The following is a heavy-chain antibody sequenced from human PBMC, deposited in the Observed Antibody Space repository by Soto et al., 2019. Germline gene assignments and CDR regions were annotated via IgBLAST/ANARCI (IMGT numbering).Heavy chain of an antibody. V-gene: IGHV4-59*08. CDR2: IYYSGST. J-gene: IGHJ5*02. Sequence: SETLSLTCTFSGGSISSYYWSWIRQPPGKGLEWIGYIYYSGSTNYNPSLKSRVTISVDTSKNQFSLKLSSVTAADTAVYYCARLPYNWNYWFDPWGQGTLVTVSS. CDR3: ARLPYNWNYWFDP. CDR1: GGSISSYY. D-gene: IGHD1-7*01.